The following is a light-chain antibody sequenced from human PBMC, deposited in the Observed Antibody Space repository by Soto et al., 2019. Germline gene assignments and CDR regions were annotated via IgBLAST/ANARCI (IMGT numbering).Light chain of an antibody. V-gene: IGLV1-47*02. Sequence: QSVLTQPPSASGTPGQRVTISCSGSSSNIGSNHVYWYQQLPGTAPELLIYSNNQRPSGVPDRFSGSKSGTSASLAISGLRSEDEADFYCAAWDDILSGSWVFGGGTKVTVL. J-gene: IGLJ3*02. CDR2: SNN. CDR1: SSNIGSNH. CDR3: AAWDDILSGSWV.